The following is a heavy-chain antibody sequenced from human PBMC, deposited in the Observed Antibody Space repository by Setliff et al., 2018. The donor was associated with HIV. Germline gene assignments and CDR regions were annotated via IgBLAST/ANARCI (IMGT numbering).Heavy chain of an antibody. V-gene: IGHV4-4*07. Sequence: SETLSLTCTVSGGSISSYYWSWIRQPAGKGLEWIGRIYTSGSTNYNPSLKSRVTMSVDTSKNQFSLKLSSVTAADTAVYYCARDRYDSSGYYYGYYFDYWGQGTLVTVSS. CDR1: GGSISSYY. D-gene: IGHD3-22*01. J-gene: IGHJ4*02. CDR3: ARDRYDSSGYYYGYYFDY. CDR2: IYTSGST.